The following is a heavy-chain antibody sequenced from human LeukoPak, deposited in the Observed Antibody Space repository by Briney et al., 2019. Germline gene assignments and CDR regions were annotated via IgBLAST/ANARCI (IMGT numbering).Heavy chain of an antibody. Sequence: ASVKVSCKASGYTFTGYYMHWVRQAPGQGLEWMGWINPNSGGTNYAQKFQGRVTMTRDTSISTAYMELSRLRSEDTAVYYCARANGGYSSSWYDWFDPWGQGTLVTVSS. J-gene: IGHJ5*02. CDR2: INPNSGGT. V-gene: IGHV1-2*02. CDR1: GYTFTGYY. CDR3: ARANGGYSSSWYDWFDP. D-gene: IGHD6-13*01.